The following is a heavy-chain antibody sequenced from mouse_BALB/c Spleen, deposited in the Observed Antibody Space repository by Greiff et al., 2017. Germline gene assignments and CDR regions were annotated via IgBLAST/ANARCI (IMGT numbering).Heavy chain of an antibody. D-gene: IGHD2-1*01. CDR1: GYTFTDYA. J-gene: IGHJ3*01. CDR3: ARGYGNY. CDR2: ISTYYGDA. Sequence: VKLQQSGAELVRPGVSVKISCKGSGYTFTDYAMHWVKQSHAKSLEWIGVISTYYGDASYNQKFKGKATMTVDKSSSTAYMELARLTSEDSAIYYCARGYGNYWGQGTLVTVSA. V-gene: IGHV1S137*01.